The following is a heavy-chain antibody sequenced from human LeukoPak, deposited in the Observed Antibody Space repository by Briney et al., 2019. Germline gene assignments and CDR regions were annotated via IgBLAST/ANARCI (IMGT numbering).Heavy chain of an antibody. CDR1: GFTFSSYA. CDR2: ISSNGGST. J-gene: IGHJ4*02. Sequence: PGGSLRLSCAASGFTFSSYAMHWVRQAPGKGLEYVSAISSNGGSTYYANSVKGRFTISRDNSKNTLYLQMGSLRAEDMAVYYCARGLGYWGQGTLVTVSS. CDR3: ARGLGY. V-gene: IGHV3-64*01.